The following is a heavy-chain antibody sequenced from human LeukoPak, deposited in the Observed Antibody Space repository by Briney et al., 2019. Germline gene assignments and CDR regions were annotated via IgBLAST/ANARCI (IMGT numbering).Heavy chain of an antibody. CDR1: GFTVSSNH. V-gene: IGHV3-66*01. CDR2: IYSGGST. D-gene: IGHD2-21*01. Sequence: GGSLRLSCTASGFTVSSNHMTWVCQAPGKGLQWVSVIYSGGSTYYADSVKGRFTISRDNSKNTLYLQMNSLRAEDTAIYYCAEEGENYAFDIWGQGTMVTVSS. J-gene: IGHJ3*02. CDR3: AEEGENYAFDI.